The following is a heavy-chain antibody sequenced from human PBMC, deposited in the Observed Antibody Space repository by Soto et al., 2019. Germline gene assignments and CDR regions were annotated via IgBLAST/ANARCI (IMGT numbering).Heavy chain of an antibody. CDR1: GFTFSSYS. J-gene: IGHJ4*02. CDR3: ARDPPSITMIVGELDY. D-gene: IGHD3-22*01. Sequence: GGSLRLSCAASGFTFSSYSMNWVRYSPGKGLEWVSSISSSSSYIYYADTVKGRFTISRDNAKNSLYLQMNSLRAEDTAVYYCARDPPSITMIVGELDYWGQGTLVSVSS. CDR2: ISSSSSYI. V-gene: IGHV3-21*01.